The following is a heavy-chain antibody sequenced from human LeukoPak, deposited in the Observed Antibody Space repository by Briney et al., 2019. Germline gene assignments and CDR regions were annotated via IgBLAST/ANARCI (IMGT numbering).Heavy chain of an antibody. CDR1: GGSISSGGYY. Sequence: PSQTLSLTCTVPGGSISSGGYYWSWIRQHPGKGLEWIGYIYYSGSTNYNPSLKSRVTISVDTSKNQFSLKLSSVTAADTAVYYCARGIAAASDYWGQGTLVTVSS. V-gene: IGHV4-61*08. D-gene: IGHD6-13*01. J-gene: IGHJ4*02. CDR3: ARGIAAASDY. CDR2: IYYSGST.